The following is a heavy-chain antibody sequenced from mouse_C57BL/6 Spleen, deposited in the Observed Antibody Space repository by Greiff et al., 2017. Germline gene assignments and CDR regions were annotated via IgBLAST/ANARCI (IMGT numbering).Heavy chain of an antibody. CDR3: ARSAYDYGRYFDV. CDR2: IDPSDSYT. V-gene: IGHV1-50*01. Sequence: QVQLQQPGAELVKPGASVKLSCKASGYTFTSYWMQWVKQRPGQGLEWIGEIDPSDSYTNYNQKFKGKATLTVDTSSSTAYMQLSSLTSEDSAVYYCARSAYDYGRYFDVWGTGTTVTVSS. J-gene: IGHJ1*03. D-gene: IGHD2-4*01. CDR1: GYTFTSYW.